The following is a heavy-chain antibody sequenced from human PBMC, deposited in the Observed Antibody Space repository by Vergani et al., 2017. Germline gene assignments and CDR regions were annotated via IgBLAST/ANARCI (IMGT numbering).Heavy chain of an antibody. CDR3: AMQLRGFDY. CDR1: GGSFSGYY. D-gene: IGHD3-10*01. Sequence: QVQLPQWGAGLLKPSETLSLTCAVYGGSFSGYYWSWIRQPPGKGLEWIGYIYYSGSTYYNPSLKSRVTISVDTSKNQFSLKLSSVTAADTAVYYCAMQLRGFDYWGQGTLVTVSS. CDR2: IYYSGST. J-gene: IGHJ4*02. V-gene: IGHV4-34*01.